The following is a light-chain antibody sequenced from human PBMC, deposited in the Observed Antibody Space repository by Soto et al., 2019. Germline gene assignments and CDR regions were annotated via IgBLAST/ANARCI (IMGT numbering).Light chain of an antibody. J-gene: IGKJ1*01. Sequence: EVLMTQSPATLSVSPGERATLSCRASQTVRKNLAWYRQKPGQAPRLLIYNASTRAAGVPPGFSGSGSGTEFTLTINNVQSEDFAVYYCQQYDNWPPLTFGQGTRVEIK. CDR1: QTVRKN. CDR3: QQYDNWPPLT. CDR2: NAS. V-gene: IGKV3-15*01.